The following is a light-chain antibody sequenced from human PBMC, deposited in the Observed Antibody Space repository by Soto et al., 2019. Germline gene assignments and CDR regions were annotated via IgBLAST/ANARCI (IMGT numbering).Light chain of an antibody. CDR1: SSDVGGYNY. Sequence: QSALTQPRSVSGSPGQSFTISCTGTSSDVGGYNYVSWYQQHPGKAPKLMIYDVSKRPSGVPDRFSGSKSGNTASLTISGLQAEDEADYYCCSYAGSFVVFGGGTKLTVL. J-gene: IGLJ2*01. CDR2: DVS. CDR3: CSYAGSFVV. V-gene: IGLV2-11*01.